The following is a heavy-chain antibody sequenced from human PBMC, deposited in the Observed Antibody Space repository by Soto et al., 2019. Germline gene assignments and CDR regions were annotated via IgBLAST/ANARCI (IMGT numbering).Heavy chain of an antibody. Sequence: QLQLVQSRAEVKEPGSSVKVSCKASGGTFSSDGISWVRQAPGQGLEWMGGIIRIFGTTTYAQKFQDRVTITADKSTSTAYMDLSSLRSEDTAVYYCARERLGVVATISPWFDPWGQGTLVTVSS. CDR3: ARERLGVVATISPWFDP. CDR1: GGTFSSDG. J-gene: IGHJ5*02. CDR2: IIRIFGTT. V-gene: IGHV1-69*06. D-gene: IGHD5-12*01.